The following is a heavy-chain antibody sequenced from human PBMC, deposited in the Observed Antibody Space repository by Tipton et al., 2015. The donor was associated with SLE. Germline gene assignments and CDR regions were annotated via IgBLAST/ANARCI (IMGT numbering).Heavy chain of an antibody. CDR3: ARADGYNSGFD. CDR2: IYHSGST. V-gene: IGHV4-39*07. Sequence: TLSLTCTVSGGSISSSSYYWGWFRQPPGKGLEWIGSIYHSGSTYYNPSLKSRVTISVDTSKNQFSLKLSSVTAADTAVYYCARADGYNSGFDWGQGTMVTVSS. D-gene: IGHD5-24*01. CDR1: GGSISSSSYY. J-gene: IGHJ3*01.